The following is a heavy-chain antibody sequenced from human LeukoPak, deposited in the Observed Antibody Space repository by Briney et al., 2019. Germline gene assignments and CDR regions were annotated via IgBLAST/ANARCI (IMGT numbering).Heavy chain of an antibody. CDR2: INTSGST. CDR3: ARVDFPWYFDL. CDR1: GGSFSGYY. V-gene: IGHV4-59*10. D-gene: IGHD2/OR15-2a*01. J-gene: IGHJ2*01. Sequence: SETLSLTCAVYGGSFSGYYWSWIRQPAGKGLEWIGRINTSGSTNYNPSLKSRVTMSVDTSKNQFSLKLSSVTAADTAVYYCARVDFPWYFDLWGRGTLVTVSS.